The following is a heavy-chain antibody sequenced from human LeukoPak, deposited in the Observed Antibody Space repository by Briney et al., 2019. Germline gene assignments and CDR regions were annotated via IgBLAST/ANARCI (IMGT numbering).Heavy chain of an antibody. V-gene: IGHV3-23*01. CDR2: ISGSGGST. Sequence: GGSLRLSCAASGFTFSSYAMSWVRQAPGKGLEWVSAISGSGGSTYYADSVKGRFTISRDNSKNTLYLQMNSLRAEDTAVYYCARDRDCSGGSCYGYWGQGTLVTVSS. CDR3: ARDRDCSGGSCYGY. D-gene: IGHD2-15*01. J-gene: IGHJ4*02. CDR1: GFTFSSYA.